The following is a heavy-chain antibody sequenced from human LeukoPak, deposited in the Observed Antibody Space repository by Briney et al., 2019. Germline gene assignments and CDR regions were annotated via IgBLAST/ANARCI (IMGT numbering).Heavy chain of an antibody. CDR1: GLAFSSYS. J-gene: IGHJ4*02. Sequence: PGGSLRLSCVASGLAFSSYSMHWVRQAPGEGLEWVGVISYDGSDEYYTDSVKGRFTISRDNSKNTVYLQMNSLRADDTAVYYCARDFTPEWFDIHWGQGTLVTVSS. CDR3: ARDFTPEWFDIH. V-gene: IGHV3-30*04. D-gene: IGHD3-3*01. CDR2: ISYDGSDE.